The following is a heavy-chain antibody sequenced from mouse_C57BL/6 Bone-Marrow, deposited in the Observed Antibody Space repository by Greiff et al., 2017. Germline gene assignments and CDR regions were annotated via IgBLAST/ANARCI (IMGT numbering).Heavy chain of an antibody. CDR1: GYAFTNYL. CDR3: AIFHNYFGSSYGDY. Sequence: QVQLQQSGAELVRPGTSVKVSCKASGYAFTNYLIAWVKQRPGQGLEWIGVINPGRGGTNYNEKFKGKATLTADKAASTAYMPLSSLTSEDSAVYFCAIFHNYFGSSYGDYWGQGTTLTVSS. CDR2: INPGRGGT. D-gene: IGHD1-1*01. J-gene: IGHJ2*01. V-gene: IGHV1-54*01.